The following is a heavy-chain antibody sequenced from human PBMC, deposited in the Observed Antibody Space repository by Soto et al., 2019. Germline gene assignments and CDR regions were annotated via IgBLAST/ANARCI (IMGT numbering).Heavy chain of an antibody. CDR2: IIPIFGTA. Sequence: SVKVSCKASGGTFSSYAISWVRQAPGQGLEWMGGIIPIFGTANYAQKFQGRVTITADESTSTAYMELSSLRSEDTAVYYCAKSIAENYYYYGMDVWGQGTTVNVSS. V-gene: IGHV1-69*13. CDR1: GGTFSSYA. D-gene: IGHD6-6*01. J-gene: IGHJ6*02. CDR3: AKSIAENYYYYGMDV.